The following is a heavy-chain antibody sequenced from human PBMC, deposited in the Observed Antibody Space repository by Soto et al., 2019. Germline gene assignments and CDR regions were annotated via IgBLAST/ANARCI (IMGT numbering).Heavy chain of an antibody. CDR2: ISGSGLST. Sequence: EVQLLDSGGNLVQPGESLKLSCVVSGFTFSAYAMSWVRQAPGKGLEWVSGISGSGLSTYYTDSVKGRFTISRDNSQNTLFLQMSSLRVDDTAVYYCVRVTLPPARGWFDPWGQGTLVTVSS. CDR1: GFTFSAYA. J-gene: IGHJ5*02. V-gene: IGHV3-23*01. D-gene: IGHD2-21*02. CDR3: VRVTLPPARGWFDP.